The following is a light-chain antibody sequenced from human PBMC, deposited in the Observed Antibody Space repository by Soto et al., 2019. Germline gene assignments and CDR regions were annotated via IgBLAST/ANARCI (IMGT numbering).Light chain of an antibody. V-gene: IGLV2-14*01. CDR1: SSDIGDYTH. CDR3: CSYTSISTSAV. Sequence: QSVLTQPASVSGSPGQSITISFTGTSSDIGDYTHVSWYQQHPGKAPKLIIYEVSDRPSGVSNRFSGSKSGNTASLTISGLQTEDEADYYCCSYTSISTSAVFGGGTKLTVL. CDR2: EVS. J-gene: IGLJ2*01.